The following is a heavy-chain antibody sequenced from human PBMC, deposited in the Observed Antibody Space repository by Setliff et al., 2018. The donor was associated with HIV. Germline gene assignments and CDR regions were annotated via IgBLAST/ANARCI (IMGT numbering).Heavy chain of an antibody. Sequence: SETLSLTCAVSGYSISSGYYWGWIRQPPGKGLEWIGSIYHTGRSFHNPSLKSRITISVDTSKNQFSLKLSSVTAADTAVYYCGRENPGDYWGQGTLVTVSS. CDR1: GYSISSGYY. D-gene: IGHD3-10*01. CDR3: GRENPGDY. J-gene: IGHJ4*02. CDR2: IYHTGRS. V-gene: IGHV4-38-2*01.